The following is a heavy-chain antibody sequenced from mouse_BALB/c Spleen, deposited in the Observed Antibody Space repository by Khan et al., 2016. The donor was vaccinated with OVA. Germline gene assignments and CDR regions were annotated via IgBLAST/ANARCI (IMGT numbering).Heavy chain of an antibody. CDR1: GFTLSSYA. D-gene: IGHD2-1*01. CDR3: VSVYFGYFDY. CDR2: ISSGGRLT. J-gene: IGHJ2*01. Sequence: EVELVESGGGLVKPGGSLKVSCAASGFTLSSYAMSWVRQTPEKRLEWVATISSGGRLTYYPDSVQGRFTIYSDNGKNNLYLHMSRLRSEATAMYYCVSVYFGYFDYWGQGTTLTVSS. V-gene: IGHV5-9-3*01.